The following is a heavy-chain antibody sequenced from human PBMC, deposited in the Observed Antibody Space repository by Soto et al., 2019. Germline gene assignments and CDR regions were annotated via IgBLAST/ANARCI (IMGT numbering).Heavy chain of an antibody. Sequence: GASVKVSCKASGYTFTYYTVHWVRQAPGQRLEWMGWINAGDGNTKYSPNFQGRVTITKDTSASTVYMELSSLRLEDTAVYYCAREKAVAGTIFDYWGQGALVTVSS. D-gene: IGHD6-19*01. CDR2: INAGDGNT. CDR1: GYTFTYYT. V-gene: IGHV1-3*01. CDR3: AREKAVAGTIFDY. J-gene: IGHJ4*02.